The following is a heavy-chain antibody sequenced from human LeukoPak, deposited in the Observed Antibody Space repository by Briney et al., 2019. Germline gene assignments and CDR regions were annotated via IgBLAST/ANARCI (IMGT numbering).Heavy chain of an antibody. J-gene: IGHJ6*02. V-gene: IGHV3-21*01. CDR2: ISSSSSYI. CDR1: GFTFSGPG. D-gene: IGHD3-22*01. Sequence: GGSLRLSCAVSGFTFSGPGMTWVRQTPGKGLEWVSSISSSSSYISYADSVKGRFTISRDNAKNSLYLQMNSLRVEDTAVYYCARDPEDSRHPYGMDVWGQGTTVTVSS. CDR3: ARDPEDSRHPYGMDV.